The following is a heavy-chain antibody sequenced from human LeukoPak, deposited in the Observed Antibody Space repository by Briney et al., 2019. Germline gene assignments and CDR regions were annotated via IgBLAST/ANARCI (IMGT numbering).Heavy chain of an antibody. V-gene: IGHV1-8*01. J-gene: IGHJ6*02. D-gene: IGHD2-2*01. Sequence: GASVKVSCTASGYTFTSYDINWVRQATGQGLEWMGWMNPNSGNTGYAQKFQGRVTMTRNTSISTAYMELSSLRSEDTAVYYCAREGTSFYSMDVWGQGTTVTVSS. CDR1: GYTFTSYD. CDR2: MNPNSGNT. CDR3: AREGTSFYSMDV.